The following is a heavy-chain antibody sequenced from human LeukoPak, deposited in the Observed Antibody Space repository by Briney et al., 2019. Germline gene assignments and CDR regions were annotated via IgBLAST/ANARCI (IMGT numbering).Heavy chain of an antibody. V-gene: IGHV3-23*01. CDR3: AKAGGSYTPVNNWFDP. D-gene: IGHD1-26*01. Sequence: GGSLRLSCAASGFTFSSYAMSWVRQAPGKGLEWVSGISGSGGNTYYADSVKGRFTISRDNSKNTLYLQMNSLRAEDTAVYYCAKAGGSYTPVNNWFDPWGQGTLVTVSS. CDR1: GFTFSSYA. CDR2: ISGSGGNT. J-gene: IGHJ5*02.